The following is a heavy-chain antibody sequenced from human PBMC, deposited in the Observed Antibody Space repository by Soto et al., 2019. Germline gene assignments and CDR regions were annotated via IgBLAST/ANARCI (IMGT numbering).Heavy chain of an antibody. Sequence: GGSLRLSCAASGFTFSDYYMSWIRQAPGKGLEWVSYISSSSSYTNYADSVKGRFTISRDNAKNSLYLQMNSLRAEDTAVYYCARGNYNWNYVSRYFDYWGQGTLVTVSS. CDR1: GFTFSDYY. CDR3: ARGNYNWNYVSRYFDY. J-gene: IGHJ4*02. V-gene: IGHV3-11*06. CDR2: ISSSSSYT. D-gene: IGHD1-7*01.